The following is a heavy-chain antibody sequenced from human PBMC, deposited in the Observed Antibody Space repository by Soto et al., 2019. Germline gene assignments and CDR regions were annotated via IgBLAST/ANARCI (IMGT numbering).Heavy chain of an antibody. D-gene: IGHD3-10*01. V-gene: IGHV4-31*03. J-gene: IGHJ4*02. Sequence: SETLSLTCTVSGGSISSGGYYWSWIRQHPGKGLEWIGYIYYSGSTYYNPSLKSRVTISVDTSKNQFSLKLSSVTAADTAVYYCARAKGWFGELHTGSYYFDYWGQGTLVTVSS. CDR3: ARAKGWFGELHTGSYYFDY. CDR1: GGSISSGGYY. CDR2: IYYSGST.